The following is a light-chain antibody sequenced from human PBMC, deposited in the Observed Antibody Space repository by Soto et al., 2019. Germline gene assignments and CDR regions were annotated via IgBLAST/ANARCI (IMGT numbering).Light chain of an antibody. CDR3: QQYNNWPRS. Sequence: EIVMTQSPATLSVYPGERATLSCRASQSIGRNLAWYQHKPGQAPRLLIYGASTGTTDIPTRFSASGSGTEFILTISSLQSEDFAVYYCQQYNNWPRSFGQGTKVEV. J-gene: IGKJ1*01. V-gene: IGKV3-15*01. CDR1: QSIGRN. CDR2: GAS.